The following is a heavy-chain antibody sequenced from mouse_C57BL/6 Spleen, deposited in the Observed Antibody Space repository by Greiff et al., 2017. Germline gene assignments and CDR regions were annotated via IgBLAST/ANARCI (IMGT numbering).Heavy chain of an antibody. V-gene: IGHV1-59*01. Sequence: VQLQQPGAELVRPGTSVKLSCKASGYTFTSYWMHWVKQRPGQGLEWIGVIDPSDSYTNYKQKFKGKATLTVDTSSSTASMQLSSLTSEDSAVLYGAREIPYFGSSPWFAYWGQGTLVTVSA. J-gene: IGHJ3*01. CDR2: IDPSDSYT. D-gene: IGHD1-1*01. CDR1: GYTFTSYW. CDR3: AREIPYFGSSPWFAY.